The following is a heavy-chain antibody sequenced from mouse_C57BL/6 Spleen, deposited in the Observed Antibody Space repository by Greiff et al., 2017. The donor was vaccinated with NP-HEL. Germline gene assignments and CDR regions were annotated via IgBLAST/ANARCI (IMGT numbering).Heavy chain of an antibody. J-gene: IGHJ3*01. Sequence: QVQLKQPGAELVRPGSSVKLSCKASGYTFTSYWMHWVKQRPIQGLEWIGNIDPSDSETHYNQKFKDKATLTVDKSSSTAYMQLSSLTSEDSAVYYCAIIYYDYGFAYWGQGTLVTVSA. CDR1: GYTFTSYW. CDR2: IDPSDSET. D-gene: IGHD2-4*01. V-gene: IGHV1-52*01. CDR3: AIIYYDYGFAY.